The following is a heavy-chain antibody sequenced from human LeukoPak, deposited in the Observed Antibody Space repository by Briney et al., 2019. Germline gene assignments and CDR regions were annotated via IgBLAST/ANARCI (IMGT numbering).Heavy chain of an antibody. V-gene: IGHV1-2*02. CDR1: GYTFTGYY. J-gene: IGHJ2*01. CDR2: INPNSGGT. Sequence: ASVKVSCKASGYTFTGYYMHWVRQAPGQGLEWMGWINPNSGGTNYAQKFQGRVTMTRDTSITTAYMELRSLRSDDTAVYYCAMVADDWYFDLWGRGTLVTVSS. CDR3: AMVADDWYFDL.